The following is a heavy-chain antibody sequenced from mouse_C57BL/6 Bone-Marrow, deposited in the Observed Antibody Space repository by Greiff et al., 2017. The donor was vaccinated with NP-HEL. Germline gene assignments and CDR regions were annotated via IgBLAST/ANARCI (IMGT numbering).Heavy chain of an antibody. D-gene: IGHD1-1*01. CDR1: GFTFSSYA. J-gene: IGHJ3*01. CDR2: ISSGGDYI. CDR3: TRGHYGSSPLAY. Sequence: EVQLVESGEGLVKPGGSLKLSCAASGFTFSSYAMSWVRQTPEKRLEWVAYISSGGDYIYYADTVKGRFTISRDNARNTLYLQMSSLKSEDTAMYYCTRGHYGSSPLAYWGQGTLVTVSA. V-gene: IGHV5-9-1*02.